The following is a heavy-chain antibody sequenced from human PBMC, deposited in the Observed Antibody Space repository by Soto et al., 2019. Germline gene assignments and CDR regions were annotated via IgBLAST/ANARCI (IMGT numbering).Heavy chain of an antibody. J-gene: IGHJ4*02. CDR2: ISDDGSNK. CDR3: ARYSGKGQCPIDY. CDR1: GFTFSHYG. V-gene: IGHV3-30*03. D-gene: IGHD1-26*01. Sequence: QVQLVESGGGVVQPGRSLRLSCAASGFTFSHYGIPWVRQAPGKGLEWLAVISDDGSNKHYADSVKGRFTVSRDNSKNTLYLQMNALRAEDTAAYFCARYSGKGQCPIDYWGQGTLVTVSS.